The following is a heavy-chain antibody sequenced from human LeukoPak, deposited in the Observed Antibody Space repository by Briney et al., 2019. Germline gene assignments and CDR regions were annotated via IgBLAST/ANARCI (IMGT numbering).Heavy chain of an antibody. Sequence: GGSLRLSCAASGFTFSSYWMGWVRQAPGRGLEWVANIKGDGSEEYYVDSVKGLFTISRDNAKNSLYLHMNSLRAEDTAVYYCVRVLAVAGPQNRPYLDYWGQGTLVTVSS. V-gene: IGHV3-7*05. CDR1: GFTFSSYW. D-gene: IGHD6-13*01. CDR2: IKGDGSEE. J-gene: IGHJ4*02. CDR3: VRVLAVAGPQNRPYLDY.